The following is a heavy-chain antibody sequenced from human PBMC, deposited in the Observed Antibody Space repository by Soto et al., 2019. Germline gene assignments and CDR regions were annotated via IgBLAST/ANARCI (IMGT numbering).Heavy chain of an antibody. CDR3: ARGVYCSGGSCEIAGNWFDP. V-gene: IGHV4-4*02. J-gene: IGHJ5*02. CDR1: GGSISSSNW. D-gene: IGHD2-15*01. Sequence: QVQLQESGPGLVKPSGTLSLTCAVSGGSISSSNWWSWVRQPPGKGLGWIGEIYHSGSTNYNPSLKSRVTIAVDKSKNQFSLKLSSVTAADTAVYYCARGVYCSGGSCEIAGNWFDPWGQGTLVTVSS. CDR2: IYHSGST.